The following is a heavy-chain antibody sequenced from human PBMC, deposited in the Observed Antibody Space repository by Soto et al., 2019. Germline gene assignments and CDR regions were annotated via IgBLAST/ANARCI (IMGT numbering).Heavy chain of an antibody. Sequence: SVKVSCKASGGTFSSYAISWVRQAPGQGLEWMGGIIPIFGTANYAQKFQGRVTITADKSTSTAYMELSSLRSEDTAVYYCARYEIIPYSSSNHFDYWGQGNLVTVSS. CDR2: IIPIFGTA. CDR1: GGTFSSYA. J-gene: IGHJ4*02. V-gene: IGHV1-69*06. CDR3: ARYEIIPYSSSNHFDY. D-gene: IGHD6-13*01.